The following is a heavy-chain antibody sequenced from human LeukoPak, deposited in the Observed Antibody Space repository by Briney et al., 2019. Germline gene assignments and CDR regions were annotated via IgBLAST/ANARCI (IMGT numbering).Heavy chain of an antibody. D-gene: IGHD2-15*01. CDR3: AKDYCSGGSCYFFDY. CDR2: IWYDGSNK. V-gene: IGHV3-33*06. CDR1: GFTFSSHG. J-gene: IGHJ4*02. Sequence: GGSLRLSCAASGFTFSSHGMHWVRQAPGKGLEWVAVIWYDGSNKYYADSVKGRFTISRDNSKNTLYLQMNSLRAEDTAVYYCAKDYCSGGSCYFFDYWGQGTLVTVSS.